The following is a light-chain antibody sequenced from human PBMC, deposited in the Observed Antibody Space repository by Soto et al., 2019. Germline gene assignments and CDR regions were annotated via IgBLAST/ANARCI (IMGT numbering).Light chain of an antibody. CDR1: QSVGSD. CDR3: QQRSNWPQIT. CDR2: DIF. V-gene: IGKV3-11*01. Sequence: EIVMSQSPATLSVSAGERATLSCRTSQSVGSDLAWYQQKPGQAPRLVIYDIFTRATGVPTRISGSGSGTDFTLTISSLEPEDVAVYYCQQRSNWPQITFGQGTRLEIK. J-gene: IGKJ5*01.